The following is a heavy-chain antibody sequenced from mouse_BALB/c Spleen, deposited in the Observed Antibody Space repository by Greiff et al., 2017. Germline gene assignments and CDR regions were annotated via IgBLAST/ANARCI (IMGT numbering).Heavy chain of an antibody. J-gene: IGHJ4*01. CDR1: GYSITSDYA. D-gene: IGHD2-3*01. V-gene: IGHV3-2*02. CDR2: ISYSGSI. Sequence: DVQLQESGPGLVKPSQSLSLTCTVTGYSITSDYAWNWIRQFPGNKLEWMGYISYSGSISYNPSLKSRISITRDTSKNQFFLQLNSVTTEDTATYYCARGLLQRGAMDYWGQGTSVTVSS. CDR3: ARGLLQRGAMDY.